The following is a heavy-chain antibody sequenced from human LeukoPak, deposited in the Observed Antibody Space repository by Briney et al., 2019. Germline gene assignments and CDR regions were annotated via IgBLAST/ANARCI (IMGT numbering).Heavy chain of an antibody. CDR3: ARDRGGYTYSHDY. J-gene: IGHJ4*02. Sequence: PSETLSLTCAVSGGSISSNNWWIWVRQSPEKGLEWIGEIYHDGSTNYNPSLKSRVTISMDKSKNQLSLKLNFVTAADTAVYYCARDRGGYTYSHDYWGQGTLVTVSS. CDR1: GGSISSNNW. CDR2: IYHDGST. V-gene: IGHV4-4*02. D-gene: IGHD5-18*01.